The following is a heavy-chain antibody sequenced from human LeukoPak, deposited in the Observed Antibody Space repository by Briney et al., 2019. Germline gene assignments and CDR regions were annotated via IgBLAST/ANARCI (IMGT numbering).Heavy chain of an antibody. J-gene: IGHJ4*02. CDR2: IYSGGST. CDR1: GFTVSSNY. D-gene: IGHD5-24*01. CDR3: AREGPRGEMATIVDY. Sequence: GGSLRLSCAASGFTVSSNYMSWVRQAPGRGLEWVSVIYSGGSTYYADSVKGRFTISRDNSKNTLYLQMNSLRAEDTAVYYCAREGPRGEMATIVDYWGQGTLVTVSS. V-gene: IGHV3-53*01.